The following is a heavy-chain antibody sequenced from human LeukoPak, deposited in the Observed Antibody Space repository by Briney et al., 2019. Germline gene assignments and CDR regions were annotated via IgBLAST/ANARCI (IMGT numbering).Heavy chain of an antibody. V-gene: IGHV3-74*03. D-gene: IGHD1-26*01. CDR1: GFTFSRYW. J-gene: IGHJ4*02. CDR3: AKDSGTYYKAFDY. CDR2: ISPDGSTT. Sequence: GGSLRLSCAASGFTFSRYWMHWVRQAPGKGLMWVSRISPDGSTTLYADSVKGRLTISRDNSKNTLYLQMNSLRAEDTAIYSCAKDSGTYYKAFDYWGQGTLVTVSS.